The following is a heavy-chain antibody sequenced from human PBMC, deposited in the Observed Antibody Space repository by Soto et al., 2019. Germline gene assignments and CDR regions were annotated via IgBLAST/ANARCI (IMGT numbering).Heavy chain of an antibody. CDR3: ARAYLGRLPRRADYYYAMDV. CDR2: LGAADDP. Sequence: EVQLVESGGGSVQPGESLRLSCAASGFSFRDCDMHWVRQRTGKGLEWVSGLGAADDPYYIASVKGRFTVSRDNAQNSLSLQMNNLRVDDTAVYFCARAYLGRLPRRADYYYAMDVWGRGTTVTVSS. V-gene: IGHV3-13*05. J-gene: IGHJ6*02. CDR1: GFSFRDCD. D-gene: IGHD1-26*01.